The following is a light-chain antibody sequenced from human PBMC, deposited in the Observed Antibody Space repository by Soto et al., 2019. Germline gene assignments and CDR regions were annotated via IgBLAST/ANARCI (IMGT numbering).Light chain of an antibody. V-gene: IGKV1-39*01. CDR2: AGS. Sequence: DIQLTLTPSSLSASVGDRVTITCLASQNSISHLDWYRQKPGKAPKLLIYAGSSLQSGVTSRFSGSGSGTDFSLTISSLQPEDVAAYHCQQSHSTPWTFGQGTKVDIK. CDR1: QNSISH. CDR3: QQSHSTPWT. J-gene: IGKJ1*01.